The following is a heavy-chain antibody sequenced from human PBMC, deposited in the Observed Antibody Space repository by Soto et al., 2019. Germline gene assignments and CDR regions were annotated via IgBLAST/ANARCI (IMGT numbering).Heavy chain of an antibody. J-gene: IGHJ6*03. V-gene: IGHV3-23*01. D-gene: IGHD6-13*01. CDR3: AKGREDSSSWYLVPYYYYYYMDV. Sequence: GGSLRLSCAASGVTFSSYAMSWVRQAPGKGLEWVSAISGSGGSTYYADSVKGRFTISRDNSKNTLYLQMNSLRAEDTAVYYCAKGREDSSSWYLVPYYYYYYMDVWGKGTTVTVSS. CDR2: ISGSGGST. CDR1: GVTFSSYA.